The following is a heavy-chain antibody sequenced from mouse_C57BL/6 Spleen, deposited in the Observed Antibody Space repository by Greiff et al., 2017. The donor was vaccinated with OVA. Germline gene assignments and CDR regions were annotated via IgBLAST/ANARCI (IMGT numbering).Heavy chain of an antibody. V-gene: IGHV1-81*01. CDR3: GIYYDYDEEDYYAMDY. CDR2: IYPRSGNT. J-gene: IGHJ4*01. Sequence: QVQLQQSGAELARPGASVKLSCKASGYTFTSYGISWVKQRTGQGLEWIGEIYPRSGNTSYNEKFKGKATLTADKSSSTAYMELRSLTSEDSAVYFCGIYYDYDEEDYYAMDYWGQGTSVTVSS. CDR1: GYTFTSYG. D-gene: IGHD2-4*01.